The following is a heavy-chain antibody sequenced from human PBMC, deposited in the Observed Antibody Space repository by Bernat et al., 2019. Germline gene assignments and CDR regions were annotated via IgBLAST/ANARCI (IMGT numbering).Heavy chain of an antibody. CDR1: GFTFSSYG. J-gene: IGHJ1*01. Sequence: QVQLVESGGGVVQPGRSLRLSCAASGFTFSSYGMHWVRQAPGKGLEWVAVISYDGSNKYYADSVKSRFTISRDNSKNTLYLQMNSLRAEDTAVYYCAKDTSGYGGEYCQHWGQGTLVTVSS. CDR2: ISYDGSNK. D-gene: IGHD3-22*01. CDR3: AKDTSGYGGEYCQH. V-gene: IGHV3-30*18.